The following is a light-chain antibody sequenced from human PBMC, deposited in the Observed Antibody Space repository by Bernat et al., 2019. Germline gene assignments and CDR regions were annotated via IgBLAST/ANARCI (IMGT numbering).Light chain of an antibody. V-gene: IGKV1-12*01. CDR1: QDISSW. Sequence: DIQMTQSPSSVSASVGDRVTITCRVSQDISSWLAWYQQKPGKAPKLLIYAASSLQSDVPSRFSGSGSGTDFTLTISSLAPEDSASYYCQQANSFPITFGQGTRLEIK. CDR2: AAS. J-gene: IGKJ5*01. CDR3: QQANSFPIT.